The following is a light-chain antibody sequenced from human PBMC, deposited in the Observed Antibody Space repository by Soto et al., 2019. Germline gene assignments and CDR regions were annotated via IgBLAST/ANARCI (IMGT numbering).Light chain of an antibody. CDR3: QQYDSYSGLT. CDR1: QSISTW. V-gene: IGKV1-5*03. Sequence: DIQMTQSPSILSASVGDRVTITCRASQSISTWLAWYQQKPGKATKLLIYTASNLESGVPSRFSGSGSGTEFTLTISSLQPDDFATYYCQQYDSYSGLTFGGGTKVEIK. J-gene: IGKJ4*01. CDR2: TAS.